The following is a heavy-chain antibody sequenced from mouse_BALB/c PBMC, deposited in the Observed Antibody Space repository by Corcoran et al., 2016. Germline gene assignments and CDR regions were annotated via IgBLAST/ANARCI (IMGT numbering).Heavy chain of an antibody. CDR3: ATLYGSSLYYFDY. D-gene: IGHD1-1*01. V-gene: IGHV9-1*02. CDR1: GYTFTNYG. J-gene: IGHJ2*01. CDR2: INTYTGEP. Sequence: QIQLVQSGPELKKPGETVKISCKASGYTFTNYGMNWVKQAPGKGLKWMGWINTYTGEPTYADDFKGRFAFSLETSDSTAYLQINNLKNEDMATYFCATLYGSSLYYFDYWGQGTTLTVSS.